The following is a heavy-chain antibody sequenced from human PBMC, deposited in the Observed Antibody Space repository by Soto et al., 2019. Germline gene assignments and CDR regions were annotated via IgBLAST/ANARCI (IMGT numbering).Heavy chain of an antibody. D-gene: IGHD5-18*01. CDR3: AGQYSYGSYGMDV. CDR2: IYYRGST. V-gene: IGHV4-59*08. J-gene: IGHJ6*02. Sequence: QVQLQESGPGLVKPSETLSLTCTVSGGSISSYYWSWIRQPPGKGLEWIGYIYYRGSTNYNPSLKSRVTISVDTSKNQFSLKLSSVTAADTAVYYCAGQYSYGSYGMDVWGQGTTVTVSS. CDR1: GGSISSYY.